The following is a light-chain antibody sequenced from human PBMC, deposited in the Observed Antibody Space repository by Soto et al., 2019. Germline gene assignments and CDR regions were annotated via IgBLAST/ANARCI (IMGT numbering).Light chain of an antibody. CDR1: SGHSSYA. Sequence: SASASLGASVKLTCTLSSGHSSYAIAWHQQQPEKGPRYLMKLNSDGSHSKGDGIPDRFSGSSSGAERFLTISSLQSEDEADYYCQTWGTGSWVFGGGTKVTVL. J-gene: IGLJ3*02. V-gene: IGLV4-69*01. CDR3: QTWGTGSWV. CDR2: LNSDGSH.